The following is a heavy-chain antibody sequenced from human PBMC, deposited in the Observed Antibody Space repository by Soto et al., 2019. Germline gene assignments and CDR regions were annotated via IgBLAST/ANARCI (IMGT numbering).Heavy chain of an antibody. J-gene: IGHJ6*02. Sequence: PGGSLRLSCAASGFTVSSNYMSWVRQAPGKGLEWVSVIYSGGSTYYADSVKGRFTISRDNSKNTLYLQMNSLRAEDTAVYYCARAAFGIYGSGSYSPYYYYGMDVWGQGTTVTVSS. V-gene: IGHV3-53*01. D-gene: IGHD3-10*01. CDR1: GFTVSSNY. CDR3: ARAAFGIYGSGSYSPYYYYGMDV. CDR2: IYSGGST.